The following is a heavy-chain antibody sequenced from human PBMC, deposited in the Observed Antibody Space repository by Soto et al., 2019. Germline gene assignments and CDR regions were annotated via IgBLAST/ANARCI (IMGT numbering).Heavy chain of an antibody. V-gene: IGHV4-34*01. J-gene: IGHJ6*03. CDR2: INHSGST. Sequence: PSETLSLTCAVYGGSFSGYYWSWIRQPPGKGLEWIGEINHSGSTNYNPSLKSRATISVDTSKNQFSLKLSSVTAADTAVYYCARGGMTTVTLVRPRSMDVWGKGTTVTVSS. CDR3: ARGGMTTVTLVRPRSMDV. D-gene: IGHD4-4*01. CDR1: GGSFSGYY.